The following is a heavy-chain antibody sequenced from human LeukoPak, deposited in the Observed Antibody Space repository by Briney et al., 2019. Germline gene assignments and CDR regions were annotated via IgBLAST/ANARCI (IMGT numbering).Heavy chain of an antibody. CDR3: ARRLTGVDY. CDR2: INPNSGGT. J-gene: IGHJ4*02. D-gene: IGHD7-27*01. Sequence: ASVKVSCKGSGYTFTAYYMNWVRQAPGQGLEWMGWINPNSGGTNYALNFQGRVTMTRDTSISTVYMELNSLRSDDTAVYYCARRLTGVDYWGRGTQVTVSS. V-gene: IGHV1-2*02. CDR1: GYTFTAYY.